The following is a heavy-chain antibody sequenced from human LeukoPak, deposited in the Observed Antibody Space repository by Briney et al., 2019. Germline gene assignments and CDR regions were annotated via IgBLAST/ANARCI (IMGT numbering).Heavy chain of an antibody. CDR2: IIPIFGTT. J-gene: IGHJ4*02. D-gene: IGHD3-22*01. CDR1: GGTFSSYG. CDR3: ARSQTYYYDSSGYGLFDY. Sequence: SVKVSCKASGGTFSSYGFSWVRQAPGQGLEWTGGIIPIFGTTNYAQKFQGRLTITADESTSTAYMELSSLRSEDTAVYYCARSQTYYYDSSGYGLFDYWGQGTLVTVSS. V-gene: IGHV1-69*01.